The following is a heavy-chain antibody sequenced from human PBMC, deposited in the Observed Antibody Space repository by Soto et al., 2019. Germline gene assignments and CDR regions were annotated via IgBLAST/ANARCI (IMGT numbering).Heavy chain of an antibody. CDR1: GGTFSSYA. V-gene: IGHV1-69*06. D-gene: IGHD1-26*01. CDR2: IIPIFGAT. Sequence: SVKVSCKASGGTFSSYAITWVRQAPGQWLDWMGEIIPIFGATNFAQKFQGRVTITADKSTTTAYMELSSLTSEDTAVYYCARMGGSFLDSWGQGTLVTVSS. J-gene: IGHJ5*01. CDR3: ARMGGSFLDS.